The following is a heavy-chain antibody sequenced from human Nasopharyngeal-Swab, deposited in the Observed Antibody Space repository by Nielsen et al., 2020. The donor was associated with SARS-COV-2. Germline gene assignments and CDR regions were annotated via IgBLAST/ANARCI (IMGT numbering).Heavy chain of an antibody. J-gene: IGHJ4*02. V-gene: IGHV4-59*01. Sequence: WIRQPPGKGLEWIGYMYYSGNTNYNPSLKSRVTISVDTSKNQFSLKLTSVTAADTAVYYCARDRGRGYSYGSFHYWGQGTLVPSPQ. CDR2: MYYSGNT. CDR3: ARDRGRGYSYGSFHY. D-gene: IGHD5-18*01.